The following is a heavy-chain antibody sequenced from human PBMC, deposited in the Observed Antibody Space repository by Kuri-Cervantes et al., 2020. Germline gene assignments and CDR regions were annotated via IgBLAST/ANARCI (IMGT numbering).Heavy chain of an antibody. J-gene: IGHJ5*02. V-gene: IGHV4-34*01. CDR3: AVGAGHNWFDP. CDR1: GGSFSGYY. D-gene: IGHD3-16*01. CDR2: INHSGST. Sequence: SQTLSLTCAVYGGSFSGYYWGWIRQPPGKGLEWIGEINHSGSTNYNPSLKSRVTISVDTSKNQFSLKLSSVTAADTAVYYCAVGAGHNWFDPWGQGTLVTVSS.